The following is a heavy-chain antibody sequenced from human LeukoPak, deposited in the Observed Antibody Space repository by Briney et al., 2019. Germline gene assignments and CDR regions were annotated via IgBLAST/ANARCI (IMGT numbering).Heavy chain of an antibody. CDR1: GGSFSGYY. J-gene: IGHJ6*02. V-gene: IGHV4-34*01. Sequence: PSETLSLTCAVPGGSFSGYYWSWIRQPPGKGLEWIGEINHSGSTNSNPSLKSRVTISVDTSKNQISLKLSSVTAADTAVYYCARGIRRLRGKMVYYYSGMEVWGQGTTVTVSS. D-gene: IGHD4-17*01. CDR3: ARGIRRLRGKMVYYYSGMEV. CDR2: INHSGST.